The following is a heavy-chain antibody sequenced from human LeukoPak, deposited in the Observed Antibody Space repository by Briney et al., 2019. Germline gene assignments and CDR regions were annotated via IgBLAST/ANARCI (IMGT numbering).Heavy chain of an antibody. CDR1: GGSISSGGYY. D-gene: IGHD6-19*01. CDR3: ARDWGYSSGLDNY. CDR2: IYHSGST. Sequence: PSETLSLTCTVSGGSISSGGYYWSWIRQPPGKGLEWIGYIYHSGSTYYNPSLKSRVTISVDRSKNQFSLKLSSVTAADTAVYYCARDWGYSSGLDNYWGQGPLVTVSS. J-gene: IGHJ4*02. V-gene: IGHV4-30-2*01.